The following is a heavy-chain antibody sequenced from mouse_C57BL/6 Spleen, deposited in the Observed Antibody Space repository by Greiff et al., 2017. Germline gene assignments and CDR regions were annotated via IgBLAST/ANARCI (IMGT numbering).Heavy chain of an antibody. CDR3: ARLVTTNFDY. J-gene: IGHJ2*01. D-gene: IGHD2-12*01. CDR2: INPNNGGT. CDR1: GYTFTDYN. Sequence: VQLQQSGPELVKPGASVKIPCKASGYTFTDYNMDWVKQSHGKSLEWIGDINPNNGGTIYNQKFKGKATLTVDKSSSTSYMELRSLTSEDTAVYYCARLVTTNFDYWGQGTTLTVSS. V-gene: IGHV1-18*01.